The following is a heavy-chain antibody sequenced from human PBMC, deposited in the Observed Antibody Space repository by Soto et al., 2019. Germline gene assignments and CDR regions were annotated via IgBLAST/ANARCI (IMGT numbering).Heavy chain of an antibody. CDR2: ISAYSGNT. D-gene: IGHD4-17*01. J-gene: IGHJ4*02. CDR3: ATWVDYGDFEGFDF. V-gene: IGHV1-18*01. Sequence: ASVKVSCKASGYSFTRYGISWVRQAPGQGLEWMGWISAYSGNTNYAQKVQDRVTMTWDTSITTAYLDLTRLTTNDTATYFCATWVDYGDFEGFDFWGQGTLVTAPQ. CDR1: GYSFTRYG.